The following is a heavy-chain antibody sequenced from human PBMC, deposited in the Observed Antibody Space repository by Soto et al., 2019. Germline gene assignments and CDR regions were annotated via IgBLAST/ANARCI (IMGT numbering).Heavy chain of an antibody. Sequence: ASVKVSCKAIGYSFTSHYMHWVRQAPGQGLEWMGWISAYNGNTNYAQKLQGRVTMTTDTSTSTAYMELRSLRSDDTAVYYCARGEAAAGTPYYYYGMDVWGQGTTVTVSS. J-gene: IGHJ6*02. CDR2: ISAYNGNT. CDR3: ARGEAAAGTPYYYYGMDV. V-gene: IGHV1-18*04. CDR1: GYSFTSHY. D-gene: IGHD6-13*01.